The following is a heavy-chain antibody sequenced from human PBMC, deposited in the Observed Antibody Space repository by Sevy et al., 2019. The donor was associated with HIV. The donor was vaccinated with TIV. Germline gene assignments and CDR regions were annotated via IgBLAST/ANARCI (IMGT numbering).Heavy chain of an antibody. J-gene: IGHJ6*02. CDR3: ARGRIMITFGGVVVLYYYYGMDV. Sequence: ASVKVSCKGSGYTFTSYYMHWVRQAPGQGLEWMGRINPNSGGINYAQRFQGRVTMTRDTSISTAYMELSRLRSHDTAVYYCARGRIMITFGGVVVLYYYYGMDVWGQGTTVTVSS. D-gene: IGHD3-16*02. CDR1: GYTFTSYY. CDR2: INPNSGGI. V-gene: IGHV1-2*06.